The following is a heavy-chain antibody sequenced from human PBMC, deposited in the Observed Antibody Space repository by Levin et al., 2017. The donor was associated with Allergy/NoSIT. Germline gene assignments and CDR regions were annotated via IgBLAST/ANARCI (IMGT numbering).Heavy chain of an antibody. D-gene: IGHD3-9*01. Sequence: SETLSLTCTVSGGSISSYYWSWIRQPPGKGLEWIGYIYYSGSTNYNPSLKSRVTISVDTSKNQFSLKLSSVTAADTAVYYCVSQGDILTGPRFDYWGQGTLVTVSS. CDR2: IYYSGST. CDR3: VSQGDILTGPRFDY. J-gene: IGHJ4*02. V-gene: IGHV4-59*01. CDR1: GGSISSYY.